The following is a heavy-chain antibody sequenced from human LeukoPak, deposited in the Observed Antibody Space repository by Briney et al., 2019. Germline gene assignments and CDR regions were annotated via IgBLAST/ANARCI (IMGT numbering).Heavy chain of an antibody. V-gene: IGHV3-23*01. J-gene: IGHJ3*02. CDR2: ISGSGGST. D-gene: IGHD3-10*01. CDR1: GFSFSSYA. CDR3: AKYGSGSYYAFDI. Sequence: GGSLRLSCADSGFSFSSYAMSWVRQAPGKGLEWVSAISGSGGSTYYADSVKGRFTISRDNSKNTLYLQMNSLRAADTAVRYCAKYGSGSYYAFDIWGQGTMVTVSS.